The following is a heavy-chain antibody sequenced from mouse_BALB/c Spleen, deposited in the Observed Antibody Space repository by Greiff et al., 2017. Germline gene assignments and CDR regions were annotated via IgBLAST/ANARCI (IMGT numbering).Heavy chain of an antibody. J-gene: IGHJ2*01. CDR2: ISYSGST. Sequence: EVHLVESGPGLVKPSQSLSLTCTVTGYSITSDYAWNWIRQFPGNKLEWMGYISYSGSTSYNPSLKSRISITRDTSKNQFFLQLNSVTTEDTATYYCARSPYYYGSSWYFDYWGQGTTLTVSS. V-gene: IGHV3-2*02. D-gene: IGHD1-1*01. CDR1: GYSITSDYA. CDR3: ARSPYYYGSSWYFDY.